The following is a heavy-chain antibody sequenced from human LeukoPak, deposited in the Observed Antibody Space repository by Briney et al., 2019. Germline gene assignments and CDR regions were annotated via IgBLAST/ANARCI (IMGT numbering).Heavy chain of an antibody. CDR2: ISYDGSNK. V-gene: IGHV3-30*18. CDR3: AKDRDY. Sequence: GGSLRLSCAASGFTFSSYGMHWVRQAPGKGLEWVAVISYDGSNKYYADSVKGRFTISRDNSKNTLYLQMNSLRAEDTAVYYCAKDRDYWGQGTLVTVSS. J-gene: IGHJ4*02. CDR1: GFTFSSYG.